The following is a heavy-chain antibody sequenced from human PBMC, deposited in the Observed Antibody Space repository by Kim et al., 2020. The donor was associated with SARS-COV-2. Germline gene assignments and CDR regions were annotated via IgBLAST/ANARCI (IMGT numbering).Heavy chain of an antibody. Sequence: GGSLRLSCAASGFTFSRYGMRWVRQAPGKGLEWVSTICDSGGNTYYADSVKGRFTISRDNSKNTLYLQMNSLRAEDTAVYYCAKQEYGSVITNAFDIWGQGTTVTVSS. CDR1: GFTFSRYG. CDR2: ICDSGGNT. V-gene: IGHV3-23*01. CDR3: AKQEYGSVITNAFDI. J-gene: IGHJ3*02. D-gene: IGHD3-10*01.